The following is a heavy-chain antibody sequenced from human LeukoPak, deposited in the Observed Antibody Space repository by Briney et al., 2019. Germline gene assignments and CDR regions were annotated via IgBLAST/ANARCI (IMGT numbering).Heavy chain of an antibody. J-gene: IGHJ4*02. CDR1: GFTFSSYS. D-gene: IGHD1-26*01. CDR3: ARDRGGSYSAIDY. V-gene: IGHV3-48*04. CDR2: ISSSSSTI. Sequence: GGSLRLSCAASGFTFSSYSMNGVRQAPGKGLEGVSFISSSSSTIYYADSVKGRFTISRDNAKNSLYLQMNSLRAEDTAVYYCARDRGGSYSAIDYWGQGTLVTVSS.